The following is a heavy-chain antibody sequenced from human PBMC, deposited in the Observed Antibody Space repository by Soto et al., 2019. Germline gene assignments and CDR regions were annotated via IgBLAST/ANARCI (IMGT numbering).Heavy chain of an antibody. V-gene: IGHV3-48*03. CDR1: GFTFSSYE. Sequence: GGSLRLSCAASGFTFSSYEMNWVRQAPGKGLEWVSYISSSGSTIYYADSVKGRFTISRDNAKNSLYLQMNSLRAEDPAVYYCARLSPMDPHRFFYYWGQGTLVTVSS. CDR2: ISSSGSTI. D-gene: IGHD2-2*03. CDR3: ARLSPMDPHRFFYY. J-gene: IGHJ4*02.